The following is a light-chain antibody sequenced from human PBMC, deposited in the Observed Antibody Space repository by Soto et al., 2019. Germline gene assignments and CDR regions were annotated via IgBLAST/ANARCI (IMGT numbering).Light chain of an antibody. CDR2: GAS. J-gene: IGKJ2*01. CDR3: QKYETSPYT. V-gene: IGKV3-20*01. CDR1: QTVIKNY. Sequence: ESVLTQSPGTLSLSPGERATLSCRSSQTVIKNYLAWYQRKPGQAPRLLIYGASNRATGIPDRFSGGGSGTDFTLTIGRLEAEVSALYYCQKYETSPYTFGQGTKVDIK.